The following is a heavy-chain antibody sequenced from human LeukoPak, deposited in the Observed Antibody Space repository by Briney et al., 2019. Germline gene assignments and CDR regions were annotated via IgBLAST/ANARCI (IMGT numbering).Heavy chain of an antibody. CDR1: GFTFSNYW. J-gene: IGHJ4*02. Sequence: QTGGSLRLSCAASGFTFSNYWLSWVRQAPGKGREWVANIKAGGSENQYVDSVKGRFTISRDNAKNSPYLQMNSLRAEDTAVYYCARWEKGYSSNWYFDYWGQGTLVTVSS. V-gene: IGHV3-7*01. CDR3: ARWEKGYSSNWYFDY. D-gene: IGHD6-13*01. CDR2: IKAGGSEN.